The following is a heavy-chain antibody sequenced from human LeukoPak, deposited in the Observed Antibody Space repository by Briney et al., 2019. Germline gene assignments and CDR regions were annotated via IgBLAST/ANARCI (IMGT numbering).Heavy chain of an antibody. D-gene: IGHD3-22*01. J-gene: IGHJ4*02. V-gene: IGHV3-30*18. CDR3: AEDCDSSGEFDY. Sequence: GGSLRLSCAASGFTFSSYGMHWVRQAPGKGLEWVAVISYDGSNKYYADSVKGRFTISRDNSKNTLYLQMDSLRAENTAVYYCAEDCDSSGEFDYWGQGTLVTVSS. CDR1: GFTFSSYG. CDR2: ISYDGSNK.